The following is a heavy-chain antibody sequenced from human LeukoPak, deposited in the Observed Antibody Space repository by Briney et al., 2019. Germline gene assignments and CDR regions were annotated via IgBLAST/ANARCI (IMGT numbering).Heavy chain of an antibody. CDR1: GFTFSSYA. CDR2: ISGSGSYT. V-gene: IGHV3-23*01. CDR3: AKDRGYSHGFDY. Sequence: GGSLRLSCAASGFTFSSYAMSWVRQAPGKGLEWVSGISGSGSYTVYADSVKGRFTISRDNSKNTLYLQMNSLRAEDTAVYYCAKDRGYSHGFDYWGQGTLLTVSS. D-gene: IGHD5-18*01. J-gene: IGHJ4*02.